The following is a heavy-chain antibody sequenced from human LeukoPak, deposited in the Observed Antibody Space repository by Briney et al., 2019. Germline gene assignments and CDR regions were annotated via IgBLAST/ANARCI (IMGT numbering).Heavy chain of an antibody. CDR3: ASLSGFYLD. J-gene: IGHJ4*02. D-gene: IGHD3-22*01. Sequence: PSETLSLTCTVSGGSISSGGYFWSWIRQHPGKGLEWIGYIYYSGSTYYSPSLKSRVTISVDTSKNQFSLKLNSVTAADTAVYYCASLSGFYLDWGQGTLDTVSS. CDR1: GGSISSGGYF. V-gene: IGHV4-31*03. CDR2: IYYSGST.